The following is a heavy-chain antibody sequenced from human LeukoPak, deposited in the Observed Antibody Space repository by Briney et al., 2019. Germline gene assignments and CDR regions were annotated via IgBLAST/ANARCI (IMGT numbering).Heavy chain of an antibody. CDR2: IIPIFGTA. CDR1: GGTFSSYA. D-gene: IGHD6-19*01. V-gene: IGHV1-69*01. Sequence: SVKVSCKASGGTFSSYAISWVRQAPGQGLEWMGGIIPIFGTANYAQKFQGRVTITADESTSTAYMELSSLRSEDTAVYYCAREIEVYSSGWFLFYWGEGTLVTVST. J-gene: IGHJ4*02. CDR3: AREIEVYSSGWFLFY.